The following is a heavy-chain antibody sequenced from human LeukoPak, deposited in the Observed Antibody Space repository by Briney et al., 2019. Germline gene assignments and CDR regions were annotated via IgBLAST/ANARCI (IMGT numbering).Heavy chain of an antibody. CDR1: GFTFSSHD. J-gene: IGHJ4*02. Sequence: SLRLSCAASGFTFSSHDMHWVRQATGKGLEWVSTIGTAGDTYYPGSVKGRFTISRENAKNSLYLQMNILKAGDTAVYYCARGGPGYYLDYWGQGTLVTVSP. V-gene: IGHV3-13*01. CDR2: IGTAGDT. CDR3: ARGGPGYYLDY.